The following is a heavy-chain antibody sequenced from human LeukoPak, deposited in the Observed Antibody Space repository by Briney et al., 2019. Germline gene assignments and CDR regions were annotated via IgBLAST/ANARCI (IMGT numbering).Heavy chain of an antibody. V-gene: IGHV3-66*01. D-gene: IGHD6-13*01. CDR3: ASTPAAGTYYYYYYGMDV. CDR2: IYDTGTT. J-gene: IGHJ6*02. CDR1: GFTVSNNH. Sequence: PGGSLRLSCAVSGFTVSNNHLTWVRQAPGKGLECVSNIYDTGTTYYADSVKGRVSISRDNSKNTLYLQMNSLRAEDTAVYYCASTPAAGTYYYYYYGMDVWGQGTTVTVSS.